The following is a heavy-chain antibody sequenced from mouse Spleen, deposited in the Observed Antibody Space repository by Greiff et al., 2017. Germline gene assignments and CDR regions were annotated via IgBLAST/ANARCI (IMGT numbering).Heavy chain of an antibody. Sequence: EVQLQQSGPELVKPGASVKISCKASGYTFTDYYMNWVKQSHGKSLEWIGDINPNNGGTSYNQKFKGKATLTVDKSSSTAYMELRSLTSEDSAVYYCARSLLRRRYGYFDYWGQGTTLTVSS. J-gene: IGHJ2*01. CDR1: GYTFTDYY. CDR2: INPNNGGT. V-gene: IGHV1-26*01. CDR3: ARSLLRRRYGYFDY. D-gene: IGHD1-1*01.